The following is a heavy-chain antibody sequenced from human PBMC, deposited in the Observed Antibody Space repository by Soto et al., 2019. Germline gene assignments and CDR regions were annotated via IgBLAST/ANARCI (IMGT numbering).Heavy chain of an antibody. J-gene: IGHJ3*02. D-gene: IGHD4-17*01. V-gene: IGHV3-30*18. CDR3: AKAGVDVNGDYAFDI. CDR2: ISYDGSNK. Sequence: QVQLVESGGGVVQPGRSLRLSCAASGFTFSSYGMHWVRQAPGKGLEWVAVISYDGSNKYYADSVKGRFTISRDNSKNTLYLQMNSLRAEDTAVYYCAKAGVDVNGDYAFDIWGQGTMVTVSS. CDR1: GFTFSSYG.